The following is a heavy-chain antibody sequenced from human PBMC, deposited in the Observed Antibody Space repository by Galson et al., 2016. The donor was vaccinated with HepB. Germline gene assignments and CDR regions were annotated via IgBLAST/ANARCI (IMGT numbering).Heavy chain of an antibody. V-gene: IGHV3-9*01. CDR2: ISWNSGSI. D-gene: IGHD3-22*01. Sequence: CAASGFTFDDYAMHWVRQAPGKGLEWVSGISWNSGSIGYADSVKGRFTISRDNAKNSLYLQMNSLRAEDTALYYCAKDMRSSGYYHGAFDIWGQGTMVTVSS. CDR3: AKDMRSSGYYHGAFDI. CDR1: GFTFDDYA. J-gene: IGHJ3*02.